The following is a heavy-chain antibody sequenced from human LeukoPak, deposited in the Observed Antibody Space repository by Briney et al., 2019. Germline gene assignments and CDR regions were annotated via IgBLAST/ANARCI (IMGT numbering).Heavy chain of an antibody. V-gene: IGHV3-23*01. Sequence: GGSLRLSCAASGFTFSSYAMSWVRQAPGKGLEWVSGISGSGDNTYYADSVKGRFTISRDNSKNTLYVQVNSLGTEDTAAYYCAKGTYLQSSGSFYSDYGSQGTLATVSA. CDR3: AKGTYLQSSGSFYSDY. CDR2: ISGSGDNT. J-gene: IGHJ4*02. D-gene: IGHD3-22*01. CDR1: GFTFSSYA.